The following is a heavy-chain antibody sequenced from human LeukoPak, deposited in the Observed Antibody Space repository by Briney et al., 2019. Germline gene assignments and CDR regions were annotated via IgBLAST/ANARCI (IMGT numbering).Heavy chain of an antibody. Sequence: ASVKVSCKASGYTFTSYGISWVRQAPGQGLEWMGWISAYNGNTNYAQKLQGRVTMTTDTSTSTAYMELRSLRSDDTAVYYCARDSGSGSYYERFDYWGQGTLVTVSS. CDR3: ARDSGSGSYYERFDY. J-gene: IGHJ4*02. CDR2: ISAYNGNT. D-gene: IGHD1-26*01. CDR1: GYTFTSYG. V-gene: IGHV1-18*01.